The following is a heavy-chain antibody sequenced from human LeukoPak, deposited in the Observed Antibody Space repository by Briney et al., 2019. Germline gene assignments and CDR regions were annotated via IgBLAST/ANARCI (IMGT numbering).Heavy chain of an antibody. CDR1: GFTFSNYW. D-gene: IGHD3-10*01. V-gene: IGHV3-74*01. J-gene: IGHJ4*02. CDR2: SNTDGTST. CDR3: ARVPRTPNRLWFGEFLGYYDY. Sequence: GGSLRLSCVASGFTFSNYWMHWVRQAPGKGLVWVSRSNTDGTSTTYADSVKGRFTISRDNSKNTLYLQMNSLRAEDTAVYYCARVPRTPNRLWFGEFLGYYDYWGQGTLVTVSS.